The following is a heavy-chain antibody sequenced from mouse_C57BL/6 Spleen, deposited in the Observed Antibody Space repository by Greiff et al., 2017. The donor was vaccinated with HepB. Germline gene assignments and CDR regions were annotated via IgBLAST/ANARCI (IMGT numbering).Heavy chain of an antibody. CDR2: ISSGSSTI. Sequence: EVQVVESGGGLVKPGGSLKLSCAASGFTFSDYGMHWVRQAPEKGLEWVAYISSGSSTIYYADTVKGRFTISRDNAKNTLFLQMTSLRSEDTAMYYCARSGYDAPFDYWGQGTTLTVSS. J-gene: IGHJ2*01. D-gene: IGHD2-2*01. CDR3: ARSGYDAPFDY. CDR1: GFTFSDYG. V-gene: IGHV5-17*01.